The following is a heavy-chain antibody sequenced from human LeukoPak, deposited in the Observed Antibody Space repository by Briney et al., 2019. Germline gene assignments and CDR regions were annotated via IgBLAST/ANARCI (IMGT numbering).Heavy chain of an antibody. J-gene: IGHJ4*02. D-gene: IGHD3-10*01. CDR2: INHSGST. Sequence: SETLSLTCAVYGGSFSGYYWSWIRQPPGKGLEWIGEINHSGSTNYNPSLKGRVTISVDTSKNQFSLKLSSVTAADTAVYYCARGSTYYYGSGSYLANWGQGTLVTVSS. CDR1: GGSFSGYY. CDR3: ARGSTYYYGSGSYLAN. V-gene: IGHV4-34*01.